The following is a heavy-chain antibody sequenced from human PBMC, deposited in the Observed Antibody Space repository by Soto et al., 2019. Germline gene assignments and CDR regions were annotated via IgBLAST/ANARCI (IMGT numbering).Heavy chain of an antibody. D-gene: IGHD2-2*01. V-gene: IGHV3-23*01. Sequence: GGSLRLSCAASGFTFSSYAMSWVRQAPGKGQEWVSAISGSGGSTYYADSVKGRFTISRDNSKNTLYLQMNSLRAEDTAVYYCAKAEYYCSSTSCQSGYCYYMDVRSRRTTVTGSS. J-gene: IGHJ6*03. CDR3: AKAEYYCSSTSCQSGYCYYMDV. CDR1: GFTFSSYA. CDR2: ISGSGGST.